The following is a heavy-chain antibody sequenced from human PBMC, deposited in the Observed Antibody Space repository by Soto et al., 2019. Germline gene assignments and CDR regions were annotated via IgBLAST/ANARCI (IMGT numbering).Heavy chain of an antibody. J-gene: IGHJ5*02. CDR3: ARGGWSDNWFDP. CDR1: GGSISSGGYY. D-gene: IGHD6-19*01. CDR2: ILYSGST. Sequence: QVQLQESGPGLVKPSQTLSLTCTVSGGSISSGGYYWSWIRQHPGKGLEWIGHILYSGSTSYNPSLKSRVTMSADTSKNQLSVKLSSVTAADTAVYYCARGGWSDNWFDPWGHGSLVTVSS. V-gene: IGHV4-31*03.